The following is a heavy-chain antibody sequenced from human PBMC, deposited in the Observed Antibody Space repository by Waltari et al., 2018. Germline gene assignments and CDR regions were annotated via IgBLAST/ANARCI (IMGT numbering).Heavy chain of an antibody. CDR2: IYSDGDT. CDR1: GFDFSTFP. Sequence: EVQLLESGGGLVQPGGSLRLSCAASGFDFSTFPMAWVRQATGRGPELVSVIYSDGDTYYPDAVKGRFTTSRDDAKATLYLQMNSLGPDDTAVYKCARRVNDFYYMDVWGKGTTVTVSS. J-gene: IGHJ6*03. V-gene: IGHV3-23*03. CDR3: ARRVNDFYYMDV. D-gene: IGHD1-1*01.